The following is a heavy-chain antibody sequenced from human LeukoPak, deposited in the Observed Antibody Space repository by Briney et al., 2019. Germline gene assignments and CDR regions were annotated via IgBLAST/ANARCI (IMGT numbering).Heavy chain of an antibody. CDR2: IYSGGST. CDR1: GFTVSSNY. J-gene: IGHJ4*02. V-gene: IGHV3-53*04. Sequence: GGSLRLSCAASGFTVSSNYMSWVRQAPRKGLEWVSVIYSGGSTYYADSVKGRFTISRHNSKNTLYLQMNSLRAEDTAVYYCARDLVGDLDYWGQGTLVTVSS. CDR3: ARDLVGDLDY. D-gene: IGHD1-26*01.